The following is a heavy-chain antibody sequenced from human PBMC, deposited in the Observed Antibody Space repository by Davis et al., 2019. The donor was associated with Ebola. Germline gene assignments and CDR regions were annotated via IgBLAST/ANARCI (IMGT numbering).Heavy chain of an antibody. D-gene: IGHD3-22*01. V-gene: IGHV1-2*06. CDR1: GYNFNDYY. J-gene: IGHJ3*02. Sequence: ASVKVSCKASGYNFNDYYMHWVRHAPGQGLEWMGRSNPKSGGTNYAQRFLGRVTMTTDTSTSTVYMELSSLRSEDTAVYYCARDTDSSGYYGDAFDIWGQGTMVTVSS. CDR3: ARDTDSSGYYGDAFDI. CDR2: SNPKSGGT.